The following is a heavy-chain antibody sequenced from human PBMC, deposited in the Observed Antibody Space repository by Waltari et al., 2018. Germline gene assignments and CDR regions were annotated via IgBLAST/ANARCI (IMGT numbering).Heavy chain of an antibody. J-gene: IGHJ6*03. Sequence: QVQLQESGSGLLTPSETLSLTCAVSRGSISTYYWSWIRQPPGKGLEWIGHIHYSGTTKYNPSLESRVTISLDTSKNQFSLKLSSVTAADTAVYYCARSRVTARFYYYYMDVWGRGTTVAVSS. V-gene: IGHV4-59*01. CDR2: IHYSGTT. D-gene: IGHD5-18*01. CDR3: ARSRVTARFYYYYMDV. CDR1: RGSISTYY.